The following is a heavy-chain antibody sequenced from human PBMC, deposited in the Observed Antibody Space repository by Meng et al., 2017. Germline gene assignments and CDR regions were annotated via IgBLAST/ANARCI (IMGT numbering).Heavy chain of an antibody. V-gene: IGHV4-38-2*02. CDR2: IYHSGST. Sequence: SETLSLTCTVSGYSISSGYYWGWIRQPPGKGLEWIGSIYHSGSTYYNPSLKSRVTISVDTSKNQFSLKLSSVTAADTAVYYCARDPVSSGWYWGKVYYYGMDVWGQGNTVNGAS. D-gene: IGHD6-19*01. J-gene: IGHJ6*02. CDR3: ARDPVSSGWYWGKVYYYGMDV. CDR1: GYSISSGYY.